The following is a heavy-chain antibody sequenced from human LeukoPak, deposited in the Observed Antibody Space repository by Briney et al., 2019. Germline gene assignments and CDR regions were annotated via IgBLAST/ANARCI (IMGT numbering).Heavy chain of an antibody. Sequence: GGSLRLSCTASGFTFGDYAMSWFRQAPGKGLEWVGFIRSKAYGGTTEYAASVKGRFTISRDDSKSIAYLQMNSLKTEDTAVYYCTRDADQFLYYYYMDVWGKGTTVTVSS. D-gene: IGHD3-3*01. CDR2: IRSKAYGGTT. J-gene: IGHJ6*03. CDR3: TRDADQFLYYYYMDV. CDR1: GFTFGDYA. V-gene: IGHV3-49*03.